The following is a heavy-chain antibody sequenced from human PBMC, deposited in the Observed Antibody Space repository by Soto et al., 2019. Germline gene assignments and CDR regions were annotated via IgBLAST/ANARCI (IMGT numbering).Heavy chain of an antibody. J-gene: IGHJ4*02. Sequence: QVQLVESGGGVVQPGRSLRLSCAASGFTFSSYAMHWVRQAPGKGLEWVAVISYDGSNKYYADSVKGRFTISTDNSKNTLYLQMNSLRAEETAVYYSARVPTSSGRAHFNYWGQGSLVPVS. D-gene: IGHD2-15*01. V-gene: IGHV3-30-3*01. CDR2: ISYDGSNK. CDR3: ARVPTSSGRAHFNY. CDR1: GFTFSSYA.